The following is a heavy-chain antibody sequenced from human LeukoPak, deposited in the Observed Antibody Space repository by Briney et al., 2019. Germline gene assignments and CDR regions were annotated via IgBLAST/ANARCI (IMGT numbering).Heavy chain of an antibody. CDR2: INPNSGGT. V-gene: IGHV1-2*02. J-gene: IGHJ4*02. D-gene: IGHD4-17*01. CDR3: AREVPDGDHELNFDY. CDR1: GYTFTGYY. Sequence: GASVKVSCKASGYTFTGYYMHWVRQAPGQGLEWMGWINPNSGGTNYAQKFQGRVTMTRDTSISTAYMELSRLRSDDTAVYYCAREVPDGDHELNFDYWGQGTWSPSPQ.